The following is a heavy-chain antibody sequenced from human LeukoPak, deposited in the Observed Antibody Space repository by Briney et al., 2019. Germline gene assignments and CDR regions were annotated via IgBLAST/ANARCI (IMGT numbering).Heavy chain of an antibody. J-gene: IGHJ5*02. D-gene: IGHD4-11*01. CDR2: IYYSGST. CDR3: ARRVVESAVITERNWFDP. V-gene: IGHV4-31*03. Sequence: SETLSLTCTVSGGSISSGGYYWSWIRQHPGKGLEWIGYIYYSGSTYYNPSLKSRVTISIDTSKNQFSLKLSSVTAADTAVYYCARRVVESAVITERNWFDPWGQGTLVTVSS. CDR1: GGSISSGGYY.